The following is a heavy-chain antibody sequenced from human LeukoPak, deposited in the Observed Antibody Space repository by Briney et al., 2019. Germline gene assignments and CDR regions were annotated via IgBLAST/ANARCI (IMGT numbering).Heavy chain of an antibody. CDR2: IIPILGIA. Sequence: ASVKVSCKASGGTFSSYAISWVRQAPGQGLEWMGRIIPILGIANYAQKFQGRVTITADESTSTAYMELSSLRSEDTAVYYCARVVGSYIAARGWFDPWGQGTLVTVSS. V-gene: IGHV1-69*04. J-gene: IGHJ5*02. D-gene: IGHD6-6*01. CDR1: GGTFSSYA. CDR3: ARVVGSYIAARGWFDP.